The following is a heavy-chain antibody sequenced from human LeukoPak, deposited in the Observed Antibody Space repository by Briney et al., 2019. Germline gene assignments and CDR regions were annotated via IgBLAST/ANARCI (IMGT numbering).Heavy chain of an antibody. V-gene: IGHV4-61*01. CDR1: GGSFRSSSYY. Sequence: SETLSLTCTVSGGSFRSSSYYWSWIRQSPGKGLEWIGYIYYGGITNYNPSLESRVTMSVDPSKKQFSLKLSSVTAADTAVYYCAREVVIPAAQGMDVWGQGTTVTVSS. CDR3: AREVVIPAAQGMDV. J-gene: IGHJ6*02. D-gene: IGHD2-2*01. CDR2: IYYGGIT.